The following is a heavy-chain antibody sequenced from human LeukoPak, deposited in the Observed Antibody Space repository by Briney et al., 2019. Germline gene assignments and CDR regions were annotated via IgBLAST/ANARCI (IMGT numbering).Heavy chain of an antibody. CDR1: GGTFSSYT. CDR3: ARGNLSIHYDSWNENWFDP. Sequence: SVKVSCKASGGTFSSYTISWVRQAPGQGLEWMGRIIPILGIANYAQKFQGRVTITADKSTSTAYMELSSLRSEDTAVYYCARGNLSIHYDSWNENWFDPWGQGTLVTVSS. D-gene: IGHD3-3*01. J-gene: IGHJ5*02. V-gene: IGHV1-69*02. CDR2: IIPILGIA.